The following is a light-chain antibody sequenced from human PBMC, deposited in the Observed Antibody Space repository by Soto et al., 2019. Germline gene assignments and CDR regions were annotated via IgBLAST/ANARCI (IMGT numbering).Light chain of an antibody. CDR2: AAS. J-gene: IGKJ2*01. Sequence: DIQMTQSPSSLSTSVGDRVTITCRASQAISNYLAGYRRKPGNVPKLLIYAASTLQSGVPSRFSGSGSGTDFTLTISSLQPEDVATYYCKRYDSAPYTFGQGTKLEIK. CDR1: QAISNY. CDR3: KRYDSAPYT. V-gene: IGKV1-27*01.